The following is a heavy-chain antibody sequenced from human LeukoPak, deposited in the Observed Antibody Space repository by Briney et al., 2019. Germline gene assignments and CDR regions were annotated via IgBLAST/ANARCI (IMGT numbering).Heavy chain of an antibody. CDR1: GDSIRSSNYY. Sequence: NPSETLSLSCLVSGDSIRSSNYYWSWIRQPPGKGLEWIVYIYYSGSTYYNPSLKRRVTISVDTSKNQFSLKLTSVTAADTAVYYCARASVIGVRFDPWGQGTLVTVSS. CDR3: ARASVIGVRFDP. D-gene: IGHD3-3*01. CDR2: IYYSGST. V-gene: IGHV4-30-4*08. J-gene: IGHJ5*02.